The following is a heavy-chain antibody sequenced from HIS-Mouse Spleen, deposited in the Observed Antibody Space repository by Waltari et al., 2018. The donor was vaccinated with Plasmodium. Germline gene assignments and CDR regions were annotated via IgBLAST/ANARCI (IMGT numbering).Heavy chain of an antibody. CDR1: GYPFTGYY. J-gene: IGHJ1*01. D-gene: IGHD6-13*01. Sequence: QVQLVQSGAEVKKPGASVKVSCKASGYPFTGYYMHWVRQAPGQGLEWMGCINPNSGGTNYAQKFQGRVTMTRDTSISTAYMELSRLRSDDTAVYYCARVLGYKAAAGTFVEYFQHWGQGTLVTVSS. V-gene: IGHV1-2*02. CDR2: INPNSGGT. CDR3: ARVLGYKAAAGTFVEYFQH.